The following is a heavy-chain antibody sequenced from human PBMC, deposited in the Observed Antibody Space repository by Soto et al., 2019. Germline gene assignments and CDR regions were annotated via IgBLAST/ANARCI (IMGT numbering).Heavy chain of an antibody. CDR2: IIPILGIA. D-gene: IGHD4-17*01. J-gene: IGHJ5*02. CDR1: GGTFSSYT. V-gene: IGHV1-69*02. Sequence: QVQLVQSGAEVKKPGSSVKVSCKASGGTFSSYTISWVRQAPGQGLEWMGRIIPILGIANYAQKLQGRVTITADKSTSTAYMELSSLRSEDTAVYYCARVAGDYPLLYWFDPWGQGTLVTVSS. CDR3: ARVAGDYPLLYWFDP.